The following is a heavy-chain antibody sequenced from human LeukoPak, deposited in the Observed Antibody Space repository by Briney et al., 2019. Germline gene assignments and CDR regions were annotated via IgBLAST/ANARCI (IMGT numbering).Heavy chain of an antibody. D-gene: IGHD5-18*01. CDR1: GYTFTSYA. J-gene: IGHJ4*02. V-gene: IGHV7-4-1*02. CDR2: TNTNTGNP. CDR3: ARVLTLGIQLWGLLGY. Sequence: GASVKVSCKASGYTFTSYAMNWVRQAPGQGLEWMGWTNTNTGNPTYAQGFTGRFVFSLDTSVSTAYLQISSLKAEDTAVYYCARVLTLGIQLWGLLGYWGQGTLVTVSS.